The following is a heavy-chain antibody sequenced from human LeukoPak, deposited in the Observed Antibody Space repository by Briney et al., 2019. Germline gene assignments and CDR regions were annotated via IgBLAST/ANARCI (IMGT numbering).Heavy chain of an antibody. CDR3: ARARGAVAGLTPHDYYYYGMDV. Sequence: PGGSLRLSCAASGFTFSSYWMSWVRQAPGKGLEWVANIKQDGSEKYYVDSVKGRFTISRDNAKNSLYLQMNSLRAEDTAVYYCARARGAVAGLTPHDYYYYGMDVWGQGTTVTVSS. J-gene: IGHJ6*02. CDR2: IKQDGSEK. CDR1: GFTFSSYW. D-gene: IGHD6-19*01. V-gene: IGHV3-7*01.